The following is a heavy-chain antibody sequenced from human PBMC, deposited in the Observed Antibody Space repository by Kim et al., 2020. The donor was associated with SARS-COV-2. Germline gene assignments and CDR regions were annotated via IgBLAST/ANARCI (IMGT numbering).Heavy chain of an antibody. CDR1: GFTFGDYA. CDR2: ISWNSGSI. CDR3: AKDIYPRDHNAPNWFDP. Sequence: GGSLRLSCAASGFTFGDYAMHWVRQAPGKGLEWVSGISWNSGSIGYADSVKGRFTISRDNAKNSLYLQMNSLRAEDTALYYCAKDIYPRDHNAPNWFDPWGQGTLVTVSS. J-gene: IGHJ5*02. D-gene: IGHD1-20*01. V-gene: IGHV3-9*01.